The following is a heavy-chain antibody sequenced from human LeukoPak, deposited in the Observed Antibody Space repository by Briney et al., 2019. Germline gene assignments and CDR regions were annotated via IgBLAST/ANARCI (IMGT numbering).Heavy chain of an antibody. D-gene: IGHD3-9*01. V-gene: IGHV3-48*01. CDR3: VRDGLRYFDWLAPEDYGMDV. Sequence: GGSLRLSCAASGFMFDSYSMTWVRQAPGKGIEWISYINSINAVYYTDSVQGRFNISRDNAKNSLYLQMNSLRVEDTAVYYCVRDGLRYFDWLAPEDYGMDVWGQGTTVTVSS. J-gene: IGHJ6*02. CDR2: INSINAV. CDR1: GFMFDSYS.